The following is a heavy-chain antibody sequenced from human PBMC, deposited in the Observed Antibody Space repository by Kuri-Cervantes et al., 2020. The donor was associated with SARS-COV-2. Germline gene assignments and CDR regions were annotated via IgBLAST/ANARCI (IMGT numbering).Heavy chain of an antibody. V-gene: IGHV1-18*01. CDR2: ISAYNGNT. D-gene: IGHD6-6*01. CDR1: GYTFTSYG. Sequence: ASAKVSSKASGYTFTSYGISWVRQAPGQGLEWRGWISAYNGNTNYAQKFQGRVTMTRNTSISTAYMELSSLRSEDTSVYYCARGRYSSSAIFDYWVQGTLVTVSS. CDR3: ARGRYSSSAIFDY. J-gene: IGHJ4*02.